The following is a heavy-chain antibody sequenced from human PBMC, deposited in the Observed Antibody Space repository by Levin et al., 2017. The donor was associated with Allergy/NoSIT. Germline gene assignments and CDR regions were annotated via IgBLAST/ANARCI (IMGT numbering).Heavy chain of an antibody. D-gene: IGHD1-26*01. V-gene: IGHV3-23*01. J-gene: IGHJ4*02. CDR2: ISGSGGST. CDR3: AKGSEGATTYPDY. CDR1: GFTFSSYA. Sequence: GESLKISCAASGFTFSSYAMSWVRQAPGKGLEWVSAISGSGGSTYYADSVKGRFTISRDNSKNTLYLQMNSLRAEDTAVYYCAKGSEGATTYPDYWGQGTLVTVSS.